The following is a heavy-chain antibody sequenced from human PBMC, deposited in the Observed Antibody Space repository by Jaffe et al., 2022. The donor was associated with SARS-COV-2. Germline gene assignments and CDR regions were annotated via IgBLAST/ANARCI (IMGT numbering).Heavy chain of an antibody. CDR3: ARDYPTQRSRTLDYYYYGMDV. V-gene: IGHV3-21*01. CDR1: GFTFSSYS. D-gene: IGHD3-16*01. J-gene: IGHJ6*02. Sequence: EVQLVESGGGLVKPGGSLRLSCAASGFTFSSYSMNWVRQAPGKGLEWVSSISSSSSYIYYADSVKGRFTISRDNAKNSLYLQMNSLRAEDTAVYYCARDYPTQRSRTLDYYYYGMDVWGQGTTVTVSS. CDR2: ISSSSSYI.